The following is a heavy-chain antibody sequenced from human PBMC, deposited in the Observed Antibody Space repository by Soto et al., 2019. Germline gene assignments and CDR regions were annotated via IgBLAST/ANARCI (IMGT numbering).Heavy chain of an antibody. J-gene: IGHJ6*02. CDR3: ARRWSSWYGSYYYYGMDV. CDR2: IYYSGST. V-gene: IGHV4-39*01. CDR1: CGSISSSSYY. Sequence: SETLSLTCTVSCGSISSSSYYWGWIRQPPGKGLEWIGSIYYSGSTYYNPSLKSRVTISVDTSKNQFSLKLSSVTAADTAVYYCARRWSSWYGSYYYYGMDVWGQGTTVTVSS. D-gene: IGHD6-13*01.